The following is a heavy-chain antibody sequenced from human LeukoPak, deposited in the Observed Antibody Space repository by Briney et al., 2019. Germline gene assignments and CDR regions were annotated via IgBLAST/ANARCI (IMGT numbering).Heavy chain of an antibody. D-gene: IGHD2-2*01. CDR3: AKDPSNGRPHYFDY. CDR2: ISGSSGDT. J-gene: IGHJ4*02. V-gene: IGHV3-23*01. CDR1: GFTFSSYW. Sequence: PGGSLRLSCAASGFTFSSYWMHWVRQAPGRGLEWVSGISGSSGDTYYADSVKGRFSISRDNSKNTLYLQMNSLRAEDTAVYYCAKDPSNGRPHYFDYWGQGTLVTVSS.